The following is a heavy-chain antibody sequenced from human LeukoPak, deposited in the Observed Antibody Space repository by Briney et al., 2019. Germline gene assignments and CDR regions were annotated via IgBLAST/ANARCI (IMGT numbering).Heavy chain of an antibody. J-gene: IGHJ4*02. D-gene: IGHD2-8*01. CDR3: TRTLKGGYFDY. V-gene: IGHV3-15*07. Sequence: PGGSLRLSCAASGFTFNSAWMNWVRQAPGMGLEWVGRIKTNTDGGTTDYAAPMKGRFAISRDDSENTLYLQMNSLKTVDTAVYYCTRTLKGGYFDYWGQGTLVTVSS. CDR2: IKTNTDGGTT. CDR1: GFTFNSAW.